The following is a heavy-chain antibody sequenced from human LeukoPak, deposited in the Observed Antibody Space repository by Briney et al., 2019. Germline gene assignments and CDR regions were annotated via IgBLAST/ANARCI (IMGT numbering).Heavy chain of an antibody. D-gene: IGHD1-26*01. Sequence: ASVKVSCKASGGTFSSYAISWVRQAPGQGLEWMGIINPSGGSTSYAQKFQGRVTMTRDTSTSTAYMELSSLRSEDTAVYYCARDGRGDYWGQGTLVTVSS. V-gene: IGHV1-46*01. CDR1: GGTFSSYA. J-gene: IGHJ4*02. CDR2: INPSGGST. CDR3: ARDGRGDY.